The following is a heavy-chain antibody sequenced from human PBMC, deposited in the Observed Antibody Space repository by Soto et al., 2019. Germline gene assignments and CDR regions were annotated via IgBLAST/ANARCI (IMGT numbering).Heavy chain of an antibody. J-gene: IGHJ4*02. CDR2: IDYNGVT. Sequence: SETLSLTCSVSGGSVSSNDYYWGWIRQPPAKGLEWIGNIDYNGVTSYNPSLKTRLTISRDTSKNQFSLRLTSVTAAATALYSCGKILVAAPRNSDSDSWRPGILVTVSS. CDR1: GGSVSSNDYY. V-gene: IGHV4-39*01. D-gene: IGHD2-15*01. CDR3: GKILVAAPRNSDSDS.